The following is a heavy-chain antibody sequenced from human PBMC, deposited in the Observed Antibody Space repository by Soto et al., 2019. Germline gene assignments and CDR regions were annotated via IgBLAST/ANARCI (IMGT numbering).Heavy chain of an antibody. J-gene: IGHJ6*02. Sequence: ASVKVSCKASGYTFTSYGISWVRQAPGQGLEWMGWISAYNGNTKYPNKLQGRVTMTTDTSTSTAYMELRSLRSDDTAVYYCARDAPIVGATIGRGAHYYGMDVWGQGTTVTVSS. CDR2: ISAYNGNT. CDR3: ARDAPIVGATIGRGAHYYGMDV. D-gene: IGHD1-26*01. CDR1: GYTFTSYG. V-gene: IGHV1-18*01.